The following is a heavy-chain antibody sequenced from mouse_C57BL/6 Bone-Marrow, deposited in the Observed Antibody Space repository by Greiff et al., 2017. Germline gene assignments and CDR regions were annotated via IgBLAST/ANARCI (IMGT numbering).Heavy chain of an antibody. CDR1: GFSLSTSGMG. Sequence: QVQLKESGPGILQSSQTLSLTCSFSGFSLSTSGMGVSWIRQPSGKGLEWLAHIYWDDDTRYNPSLKSRLTISKDTSRNQVSHKITSVDTADTSTYYCARISIYYYGSSFDYWGQGTTLTVSS. CDR3: ARISIYYYGSSFDY. V-gene: IGHV8-12*01. J-gene: IGHJ2*01. D-gene: IGHD1-1*01. CDR2: IYWDDDT.